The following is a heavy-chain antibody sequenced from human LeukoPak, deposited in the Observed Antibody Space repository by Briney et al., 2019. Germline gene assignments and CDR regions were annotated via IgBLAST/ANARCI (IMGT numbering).Heavy chain of an antibody. V-gene: IGHV4-30-2*01. J-gene: IGHJ4*02. CDR2: IHQSGNT. CDR3: ARRVAGSGTSYFDL. D-gene: IGHD1-7*01. CDR1: GDSIGSRGYS. Sequence: PSQTLSLTCTVSGDSIGSRGYSWSWIRRPLGRGLEWIGYIHQSGNTYYNPSLASRVSISINMSNSQYSLKLHSVTAADTAMYYCARRVAGSGTSYFDLWGQGTPVTVSS.